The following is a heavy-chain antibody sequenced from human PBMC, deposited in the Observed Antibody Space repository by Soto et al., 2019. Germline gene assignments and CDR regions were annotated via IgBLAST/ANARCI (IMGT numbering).Heavy chain of an antibody. D-gene: IGHD5-12*01. V-gene: IGHV3-43D*04. CDR3: AKDVDIVARGALDY. CDR2: ISWDGGST. J-gene: IGHJ4*02. Sequence: EVQLVESGGVVVQPGGSLRLSCAASGFTFDDYAMHWVRQAPGKGLEWVSLISWDGGSTYYADSVKGRFTISRDNSKNSLYLQMNSLRAEDTALYYCAKDVDIVARGALDYWGQGTLVTVSS. CDR1: GFTFDDYA.